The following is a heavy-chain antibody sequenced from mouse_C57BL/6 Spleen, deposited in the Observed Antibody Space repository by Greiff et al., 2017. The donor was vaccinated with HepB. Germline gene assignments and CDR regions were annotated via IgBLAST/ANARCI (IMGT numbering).Heavy chain of an antibody. J-gene: IGHJ1*03. Sequence: EVKVEESVAELVRPGASVKLSCTASGFNIKNTYMHWVKQRPEQGLEWIGRIDPANGNTKYAPKFQGKATITADTSSNTAYLQLSSLTSEDTAIYYCARSLNYYGSSPYWYFDVWGTGTTVTVSS. CDR1: GFNIKNTY. CDR3: ARSLNYYGSSPYWYFDV. D-gene: IGHD1-1*01. CDR2: IDPANGNT. V-gene: IGHV14-3*01.